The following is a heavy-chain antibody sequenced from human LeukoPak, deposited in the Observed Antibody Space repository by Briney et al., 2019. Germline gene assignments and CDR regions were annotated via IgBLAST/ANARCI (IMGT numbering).Heavy chain of an antibody. D-gene: IGHD1-7*01. V-gene: IGHV1-18*01. CDR1: GYTFTTYG. CDR2: ISAYNGNT. Sequence: ASVKVSCKASGYTFTTYGFSWVRQAPGQGLEWMGWISAYNGNTNYAQNLRGRVTMTTDTSTTTANMELRSLRSDDTAVYYCARDSAGTTRYSFDYWGQGTLVTVSS. J-gene: IGHJ4*02. CDR3: ARDSAGTTRYSFDY.